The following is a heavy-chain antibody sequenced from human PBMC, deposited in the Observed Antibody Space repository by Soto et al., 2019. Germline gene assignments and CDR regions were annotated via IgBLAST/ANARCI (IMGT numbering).Heavy chain of an antibody. CDR2: IYYSGST. Sequence: PSETLSLTCTVSGGSISSSIYYWGWIRQPPGKGLEWIGSIYYSGSTYYNPSLKSRVTISVDTSKNQFSLKLSSVTAADTAVYYCARHDDFWSGYYTSDYWGQGTMVTV. J-gene: IGHJ4*02. CDR3: ARHDDFWSGYYTSDY. D-gene: IGHD3-3*01. CDR1: GGSISSSIYY. V-gene: IGHV4-39*01.